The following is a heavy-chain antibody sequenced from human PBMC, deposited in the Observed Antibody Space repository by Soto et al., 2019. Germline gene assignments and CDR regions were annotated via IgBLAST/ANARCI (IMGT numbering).Heavy chain of an antibody. Sequence: GGSLRLSCAASGFTFSSYAMSWVRQAPGKGLEWVSAISGSGGSTYYADSVKGRFTISRDNSKNTLYLQMNSLRAEDTAVYYCAKEGYDILSYYYGMDVWGQGTTVTVSS. CDR2: ISGSGGST. J-gene: IGHJ6*02. V-gene: IGHV3-23*01. D-gene: IGHD3-9*01. CDR1: GFTFSSYA. CDR3: AKEGYDILSYYYGMDV.